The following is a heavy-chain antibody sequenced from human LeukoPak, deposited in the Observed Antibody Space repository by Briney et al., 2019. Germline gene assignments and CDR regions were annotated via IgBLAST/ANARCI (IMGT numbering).Heavy chain of an antibody. J-gene: IGHJ4*02. CDR2: IKQDGSEK. CDR1: RFTFSSYW. CDR3: ARGRLGLDY. Sequence: GGSLRLSCAASRFTFSSYWITWVRQAPGKGLEWAANIKQDGSEKYYVDSVKGRFTISRDNAKNSLDLQMNSLRAEDTAVYYCARGRLGLDYWGQGILVTVSS. V-gene: IGHV3-7*04. D-gene: IGHD5/OR15-5a*01.